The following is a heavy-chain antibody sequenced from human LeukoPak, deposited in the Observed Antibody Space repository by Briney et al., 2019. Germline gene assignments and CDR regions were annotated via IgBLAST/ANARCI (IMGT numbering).Heavy chain of an antibody. D-gene: IGHD5-12*01. Sequence: GGSLRLSCAASGFTFSSYWMSWVRQAPGKGLEWVGRIKSKTDGGTTDYAAPVKGRFTISRDDSKNTLYLQMNSLKTEDTAVYYCTTVSGYKLRYFQHWGQGTLVTVSS. J-gene: IGHJ1*01. V-gene: IGHV3-15*01. CDR2: IKSKTDGGTT. CDR1: GFTFSSYW. CDR3: TTVSGYKLRYFQH.